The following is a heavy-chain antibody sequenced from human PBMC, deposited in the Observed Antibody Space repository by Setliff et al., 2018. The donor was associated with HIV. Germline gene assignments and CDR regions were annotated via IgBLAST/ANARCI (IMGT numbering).Heavy chain of an antibody. J-gene: IGHJ6*02. CDR3: ASVPMEYSGYNSDSGSYYYHYGLDV. V-gene: IGHV1-69*04. CDR1: GGTLRSYG. D-gene: IGHD5-12*01. CDR2: VIPVRDMA. Sequence: SVKVSCKASGGTLRSYGMTWVRQAPGQGLEWMGTVIPVRDMANYAEKFQGRVTITADRSTSTSYMELRGLRSEDTAVYFCASVPMEYSGYNSDSGSYYYHYGLDVWGQGTTVTVSS.